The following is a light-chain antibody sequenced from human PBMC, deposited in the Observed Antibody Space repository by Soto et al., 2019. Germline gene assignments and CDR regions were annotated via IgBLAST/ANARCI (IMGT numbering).Light chain of an antibody. CDR2: DAS. J-gene: IGKJ1*01. V-gene: IGKV3-11*01. Sequence: EIVLTQSPATLSLSPGERATLYFSASQSVSSYLAWYQQKPGQAPRLLIYDASNRATGIPARFSGSGSATDFTLTISSLEPEDFAVYFCHQDFNLPWTFGQGTKVDIK. CDR3: HQDFNLPWT. CDR1: QSVSSY.